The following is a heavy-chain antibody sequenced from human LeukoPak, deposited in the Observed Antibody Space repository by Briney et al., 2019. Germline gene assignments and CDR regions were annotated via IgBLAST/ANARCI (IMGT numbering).Heavy chain of an antibody. Sequence: PGGSLRLSCVGSGFTFSSHYISWVRQAPGKGLEWVANIKGDGSDRYYVDSVKGRFTISRDNPKNSLYLQMNSLRAEDTAVYYCARDYKYAFDNWGQGTLVTVSS. J-gene: IGHJ4*02. V-gene: IGHV3-7*01. CDR2: IKGDGSDR. CDR3: ARDYKYAFDN. D-gene: IGHD5-24*01. CDR1: GFTFSSHY.